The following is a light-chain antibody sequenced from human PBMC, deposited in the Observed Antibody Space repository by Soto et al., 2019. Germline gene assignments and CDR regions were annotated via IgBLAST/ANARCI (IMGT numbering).Light chain of an antibody. Sequence: DIQMTQSPSTLSAYVGDRVSITCRASQSIDTWLAWYQQKPGKAPSLLIFDASILESGVPSRFSGSGSGTEFTLTLSSLQPDDFATYYCQQYNRASWTFGQGTRVEI. CDR3: QQYNRASWT. V-gene: IGKV1-5*01. CDR2: DAS. CDR1: QSIDTW. J-gene: IGKJ1*01.